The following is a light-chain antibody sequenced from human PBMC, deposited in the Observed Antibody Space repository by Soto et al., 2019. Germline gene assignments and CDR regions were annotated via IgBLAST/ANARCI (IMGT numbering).Light chain of an antibody. V-gene: IGLV8-61*01. CDR3: MLFLGRGAWV. Sequence: HTVVTQEPSFSVSPGGTVTLTCGLSSGSVSTSYYPSWYQQTPGLPPRTLIYTTDTRSSGVPDRFSGSILGNKAALTITGAQAVDESHYYCMLFLGRGAWVFGGGTKLTVL. CDR1: SGSVSTSYY. J-gene: IGLJ3*02. CDR2: TTD.